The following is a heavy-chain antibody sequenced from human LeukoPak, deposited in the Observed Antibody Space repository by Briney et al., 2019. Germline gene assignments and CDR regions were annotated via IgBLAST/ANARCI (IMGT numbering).Heavy chain of an antibody. D-gene: IGHD4-23*01. CDR3: AREGVTHNWFDP. Sequence: SETLSLTCTVSGGSISTYYWSWIRQPPGKGLEWIGYIYYSGSTNYKPSLKSRVTMSVDTSKNQFSLKLSSVTAADTAVYYCAREGVTHNWFDPWGQGTLVTVSS. V-gene: IGHV4-59*01. CDR2: IYYSGST. J-gene: IGHJ5*02. CDR1: GGSISTYY.